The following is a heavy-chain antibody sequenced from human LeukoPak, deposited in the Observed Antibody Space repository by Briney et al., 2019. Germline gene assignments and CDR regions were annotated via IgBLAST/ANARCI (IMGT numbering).Heavy chain of an antibody. CDR1: GFTLSNYA. V-gene: IGHV3-23*01. D-gene: IGHD5-24*01. CDR2: ISYIDVET. Sequence: PGGSLRLSCAASGFTLSNYAMNWVRQAPGKGLEWVSGISYIDVETYYADSVKGRFTISSDNSMNTLYLQMDNLTVEDTAVYYCAKRTRDGFNTPIDFWGQGTLVTVS. J-gene: IGHJ4*02. CDR3: AKRTRDGFNTPIDF.